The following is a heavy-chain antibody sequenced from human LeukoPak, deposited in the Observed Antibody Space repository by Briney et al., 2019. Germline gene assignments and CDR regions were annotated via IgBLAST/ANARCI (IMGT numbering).Heavy chain of an antibody. CDR2: ISSSSSYI. V-gene: IGHV3-21*04. J-gene: IGHJ4*02. CDR1: GFTFSSYS. Sequence: GGSLRLSCAASGFTFSSYSMNWVRQAPGKGLEWVSSISSSSSYIYYADSVKGRFTISRDNSKNMMYLQMNSLRAEDSAVYYCAKDQGSGLGSYSWGYFDYWGQGTLVTVSS. CDR3: AKDQGSGLGSYSWGYFDY. D-gene: IGHD3-10*01.